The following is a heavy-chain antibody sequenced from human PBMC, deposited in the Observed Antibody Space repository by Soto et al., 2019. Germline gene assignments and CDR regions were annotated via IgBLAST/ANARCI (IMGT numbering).Heavy chain of an antibody. V-gene: IGHV3-23*01. Sequence: GGSLRLSCAASGFTFSSFAMSWVRQAPGKGLEWVSTISDSAGSTYYADSVKGRFTISRDNSKNTLYLEVNSLRAEDTAVYHCVSTVAVRGVIFHFESWGQGTLVTVSS. CDR2: ISDSAGST. CDR1: GFTFSSFA. J-gene: IGHJ4*02. CDR3: VSTVAVRGVIFHFES. D-gene: IGHD2-2*01.